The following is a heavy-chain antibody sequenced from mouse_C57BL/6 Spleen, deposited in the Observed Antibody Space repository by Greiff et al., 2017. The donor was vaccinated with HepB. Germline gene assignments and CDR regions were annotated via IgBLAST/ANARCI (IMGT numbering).Heavy chain of an antibody. J-gene: IGHJ3*01. CDR2: IDPSDSYT. D-gene: IGHD3-2*02. CDR3: ARGGSGWFAY. V-gene: IGHV1-69*01. CDR1: GYTFTSYW. Sequence: QVQLQQPGAELVMPGASVKLSCKASGYTFTSYWMHWVKQRPGQGLEWIGEIDPSDSYTNYNQKFKGKSTLTVDKSSSTAYMQLSSLTSEDSAVYDCARGGSGWFAYWGQGTLVTVSA.